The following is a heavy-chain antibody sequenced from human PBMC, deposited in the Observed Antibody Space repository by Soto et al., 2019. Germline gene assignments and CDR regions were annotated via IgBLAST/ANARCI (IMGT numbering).Heavy chain of an antibody. CDR1: AYTFINHD. J-gene: IGHJ6*02. CDR3: ARPVVTSYYFYGMDV. Sequence: QVKLVQSGAEVKKPGASVKVSCKASAYTFINHDISWVRQAPGQGLEWMGWISVYNGNTNYAQKLQGRVTMTTDTSTSTAYMELRSLRADDTAVYYCARPVVTSYYFYGMDVWGQGTTVTVSS. D-gene: IGHD2-21*02. CDR2: ISVYNGNT. V-gene: IGHV1-18*01.